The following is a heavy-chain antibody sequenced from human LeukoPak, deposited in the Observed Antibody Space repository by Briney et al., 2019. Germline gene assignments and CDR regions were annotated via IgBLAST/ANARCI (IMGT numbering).Heavy chain of an antibody. Sequence: PSETLSLTCAVSGGSISSGGYSWSWIRQPPGKGLEWIGYIYYSGSTYYNPSLKSRVTISVDTSKNQFSLKLSSVTAADTAVYYCARALKDIVVVPAAQGYYYYYMDVWGKGTTVTISS. J-gene: IGHJ6*03. D-gene: IGHD2-2*01. CDR2: IYYSGST. CDR1: GGSISSGGYS. V-gene: IGHV4-30-4*07. CDR3: ARALKDIVVVPAAQGYYYYYMDV.